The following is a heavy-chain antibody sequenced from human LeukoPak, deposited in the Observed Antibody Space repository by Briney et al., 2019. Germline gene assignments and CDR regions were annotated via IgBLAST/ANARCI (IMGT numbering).Heavy chain of an antibody. J-gene: IGHJ4*02. D-gene: IGHD1-26*01. CDR1: GGSFSGYY. Sequence: SETLSLTCAVYGGSFSGYYWSWIRQPPGKGLEWIGEINHSGSTNYNPSLKSRVTISVDTSKNQFSLKLSSVTAADTAVYYCARDYRLDYWGQGTLVTVSS. CDR3: ARDYRLDY. CDR2: INHSGST. V-gene: IGHV4-34*01.